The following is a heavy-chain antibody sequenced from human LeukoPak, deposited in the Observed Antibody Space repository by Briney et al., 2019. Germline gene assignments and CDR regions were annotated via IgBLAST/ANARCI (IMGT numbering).Heavy chain of an antibody. V-gene: IGHV3-30*18. D-gene: IGHD6-13*01. CDR1: GFTFSSYG. CDR3: AKDRYSGYFDY. Sequence: GGSLRLSCAASGFTFSSYGMHWVRQAPGKGLEWVAVISYDGSNKYYADSVKGRFTISRDNSKNTLYLQMNSLRAEDTAVYYCAKDRYSGYFDYWGQGTLVTVSS. CDR2: ISYDGSNK. J-gene: IGHJ4*02.